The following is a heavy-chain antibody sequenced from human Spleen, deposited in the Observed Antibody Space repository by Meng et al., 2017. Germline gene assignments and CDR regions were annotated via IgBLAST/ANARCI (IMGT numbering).Heavy chain of an antibody. CDR1: GGSFSGDY. D-gene: IGHD1-26*01. CDR2: INHSGST. CDR3: ARMLRERGVFDH. J-gene: IGHJ4*02. Sequence: QVQLQQWGAGMLKPSGTLSRTCAVYGGSFSGDYWSWIRQPPGKGLEWIGEINHSGSTNYNPSLKSRVTISVDTSKNQFSLKLSSVTAADTAVYYCARMLRERGVFDHWGQGTLVTVSS. V-gene: IGHV4-34*01.